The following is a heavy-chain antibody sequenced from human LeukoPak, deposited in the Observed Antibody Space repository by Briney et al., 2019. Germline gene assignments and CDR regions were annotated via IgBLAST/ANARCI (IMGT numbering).Heavy chain of an antibody. D-gene: IGHD1-26*01. CDR1: GYTFTRYY. V-gene: IGHV1-2*02. Sequence: SSVKVSCKASGYTFTRYYMHWVRQAPGQGLEWVGWINPNSGGTNYAQKFQGRVTMTRDTSTSPVYLELSSLRSEDTAVYYCARTRSGSYLNFWDYWGQGTLVTVSS. CDR3: ARTRSGSYLNFWDY. J-gene: IGHJ4*02. CDR2: INPNSGGT.